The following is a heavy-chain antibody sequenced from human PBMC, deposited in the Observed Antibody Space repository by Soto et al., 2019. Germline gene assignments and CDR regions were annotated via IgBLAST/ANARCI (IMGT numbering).Heavy chain of an antibody. CDR2: IYHSGST. Sequence: SETLSLTCAVSGYSIRSGYYWGWIRQPPGKGLEWIGRIYHSGSTYYNPSLKSRVTISVDTSKNQFSLKLSSVTAADTAVYYCERVPQLGYYYYGMDVWGQGTTVTVSS. J-gene: IGHJ6*01. CDR1: GYSIRSGYY. CDR3: ERVPQLGYYYYGMDV. D-gene: IGHD6-13*01. V-gene: IGHV4-38-2*01.